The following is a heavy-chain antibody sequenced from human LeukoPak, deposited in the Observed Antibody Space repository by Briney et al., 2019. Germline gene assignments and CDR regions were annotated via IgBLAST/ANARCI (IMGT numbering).Heavy chain of an antibody. D-gene: IGHD4-17*01. Sequence: GGSLRLSCAASGYTFGDYAMSWVRQAPGKGLEWVSSITSIAASTYYADSVKGRFTISKDNSKNTLSLQMNSLRAEDTAVYYCAKAGGSKTYGDYYFDYWGRGTLVTVSS. CDR2: ITSIAAST. J-gene: IGHJ4*02. CDR3: AKAGGSKTYGDYYFDY. CDR1: GYTFGDYA. V-gene: IGHV3-23*01.